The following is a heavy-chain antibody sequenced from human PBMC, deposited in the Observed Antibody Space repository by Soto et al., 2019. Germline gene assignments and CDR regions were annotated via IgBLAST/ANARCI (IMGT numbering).Heavy chain of an antibody. D-gene: IGHD1-20*01. CDR1: GYTFTSYA. J-gene: IGHJ4*02. CDR3: ARGITLPTPLDY. Sequence: SVEVSSKDSGYTFTSYAMHWGRQAPGQRLEWMGWINAGNGNTKYSQKFQGRVTITRDTSASTAYMELSSLRSEDTAVYYCARGITLPTPLDYWGQGTLVTVSS. CDR2: INAGNGNT. V-gene: IGHV1-3*01.